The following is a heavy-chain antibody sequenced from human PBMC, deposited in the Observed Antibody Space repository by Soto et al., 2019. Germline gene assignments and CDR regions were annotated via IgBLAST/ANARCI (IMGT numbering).Heavy chain of an antibody. D-gene: IGHD2-15*01. V-gene: IGHV1-69*12. CDR2: IIPIFGTA. CDR3: AGYCNGGSCYFDSPYYFDY. Sequence: QVQLVQSGAEVKKPGSSVKVSCKASGGTFSSYAISWVRQAPGQGLEWMGGIIPIFGTANYAQKFQGRVTITADESTSTASMELSSLRSEDTAVYCCAGYCNGGSCYFDSPYYFDYWGQGTLVTVSS. J-gene: IGHJ4*02. CDR1: GGTFSSYA.